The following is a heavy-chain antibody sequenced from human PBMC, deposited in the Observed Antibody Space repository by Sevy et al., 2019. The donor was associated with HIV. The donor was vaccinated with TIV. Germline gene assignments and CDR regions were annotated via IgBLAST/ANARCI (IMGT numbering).Heavy chain of an antibody. V-gene: IGHV3-15*01. Sequence: GGSLRLSCAASGFTFSNAWMSWVRQAPGKGLEWVGHIKSKTDGGTTDYAAPVKGRFTISRDDSKNTLYLQMNSLKTEDTAVYYCTTGVVVVPAAPTSYYGMDVWGQGTTVTVSS. CDR3: TTGVVVVPAAPTSYYGMDV. CDR1: GFTFSNAW. CDR2: IKSKTDGGTT. J-gene: IGHJ6*02. D-gene: IGHD2-2*01.